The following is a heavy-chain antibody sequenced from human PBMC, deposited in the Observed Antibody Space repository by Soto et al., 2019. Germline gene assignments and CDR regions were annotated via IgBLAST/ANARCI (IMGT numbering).Heavy chain of an antibody. V-gene: IGHV3-15*01. CDR2: IKSKTDGGTT. D-gene: IGHD5-18*01. J-gene: IGHJ6*01. CDR1: GFTFSNAW. CDR3: TILTVDTAMVTVYYCYHGMGG. Sequence: LRLSCAASGFTFSNAWMSWVRQAPGKGLEWVGRIKSKTDGGTTDYAAPVKGRFTISRDDSKNTLYLQMNSLNIADTAVYYCTILTVDTAMVTVYYCYHGMGGCGPWTTVTVSS.